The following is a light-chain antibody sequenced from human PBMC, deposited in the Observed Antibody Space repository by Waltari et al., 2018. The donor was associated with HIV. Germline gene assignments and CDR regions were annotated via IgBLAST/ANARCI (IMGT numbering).Light chain of an antibody. CDR3: QKYYSTPWT. V-gene: IGKV4-1*01. CDR2: WTS. CDR1: QTVLYSPNNKNY. Sequence: DIVMTQSPDYLAVSLGERATVNCKSSQTVLYSPNNKNYLALYQQKPGQPPKLLIHWTSTRESGVPDRFSGGGSGTDFTLTISGLQAEDVAVYYCQKYYSTPWTFGQGTKVEIK. J-gene: IGKJ1*01.